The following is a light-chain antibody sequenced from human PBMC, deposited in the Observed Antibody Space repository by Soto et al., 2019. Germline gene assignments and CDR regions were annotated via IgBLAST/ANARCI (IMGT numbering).Light chain of an antibody. CDR1: SSNIGAGYD. V-gene: IGLV1-40*01. CDR3: QSYDSSLSGSEV. Sequence: VLTQPPSVSGAPGQRVTISCTGSSSNIGAGYDVHWYQQLPGTAPKLLIYGNSNRPSGAPDRFSGSKSGTSASLAITGLQAEDEADYYCQSYDSSLSGSEVFGTGTKVTVL. CDR2: GNS. J-gene: IGLJ1*01.